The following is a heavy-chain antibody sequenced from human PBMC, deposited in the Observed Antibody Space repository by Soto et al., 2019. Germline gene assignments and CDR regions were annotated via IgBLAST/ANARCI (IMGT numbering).Heavy chain of an antibody. D-gene: IGHD6-19*01. CDR1: GFRFSDYY. V-gene: IGHV3-11*06. Sequence: QVQLVESGGGLVQPGGSLRLSCAASGFRFSDYYMSWVRQAPGTGLEWVSYISMTSRYTSYADSVKGRFTVSRDNPTNSLYLEMRSLRAEDKAVYYCAREGISVAEPLDYWGQGTLVTVSS. CDR2: ISMTSRYT. J-gene: IGHJ4*02. CDR3: AREGISVAEPLDY.